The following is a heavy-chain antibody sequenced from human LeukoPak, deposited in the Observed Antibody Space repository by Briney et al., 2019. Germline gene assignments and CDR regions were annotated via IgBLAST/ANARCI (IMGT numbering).Heavy chain of an antibody. V-gene: IGHV3-7*01. D-gene: IGHD3-3*01. Sequence: GGSLRLSCAASGFTFSSYWMSWVRQAPGKGLEWVANIKQDGSEKYYVDSVKGRFTISRDNAKNSLYLQMNSLRAEDTAVYYCARHPYDFWSGYSSASRRGYMDVWGKGTTVTVSS. J-gene: IGHJ6*03. CDR2: IKQDGSEK. CDR3: ARHPYDFWSGYSSASRRGYMDV. CDR1: GFTFSSYW.